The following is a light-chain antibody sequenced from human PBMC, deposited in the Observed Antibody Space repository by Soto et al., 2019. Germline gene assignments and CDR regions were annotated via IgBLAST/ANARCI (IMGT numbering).Light chain of an antibody. CDR3: QQSYSPPPT. V-gene: IGKV1-39*01. Sequence: DIHGTHSPSSLSASVGDRVTITCRASQSISSYLYWYQQKPGKAPKLMVFAAYSLQSGVPSRFSGSGSVTDFTLTISSLQPEDFATYYCQQSYSPPPTLGGGTRWISN. CDR1: QSISSY. J-gene: IGKJ4*01. CDR2: AAY.